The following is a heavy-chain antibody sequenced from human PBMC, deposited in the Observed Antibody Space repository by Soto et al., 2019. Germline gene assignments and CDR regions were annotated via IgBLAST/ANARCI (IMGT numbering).Heavy chain of an antibody. Sequence: GGSLRLSCVASGFSISSNAMYWVRQAPGKGLEWVAGIDDRRDTTHYADSVKGRFTISRDTSKNTLYLQLNTLRADDTAVYYCAKDKPGTTSFDYWGQGTLVTVSS. J-gene: IGHJ4*02. CDR1: GFSISSNA. CDR2: IDDRRDTT. V-gene: IGHV3-23*01. CDR3: AKDKPGTTSFDY. D-gene: IGHD1-1*01.